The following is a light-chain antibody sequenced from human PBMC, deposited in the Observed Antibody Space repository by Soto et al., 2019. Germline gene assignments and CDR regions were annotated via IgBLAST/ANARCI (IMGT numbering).Light chain of an antibody. CDR3: QQSYSTLIT. Sequence: DIQMTQSPSSLSASVGDRVTITCRASQTIHIYLNWYQHKPGKVPKLLIHAASSLQSGVPSRFSGSGSGTDFTLTISSLLPEDFATYYCQQSYSTLITFGQGTRLEIK. J-gene: IGKJ5*01. V-gene: IGKV1-39*01. CDR2: AAS. CDR1: QTIHIY.